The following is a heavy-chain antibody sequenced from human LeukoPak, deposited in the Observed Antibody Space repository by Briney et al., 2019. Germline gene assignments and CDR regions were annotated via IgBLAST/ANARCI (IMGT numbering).Heavy chain of an antibody. J-gene: IGHJ6*03. Sequence: GGSLRLSCAASGFTFSSYEMNWVRQAPGKGLEWVSYISSSGSTIYYADSVKGRFTIFRDNAKNSLYLQMNSLRAEDTAVYYCARMGVYYYMDVWGKGTTVTVSS. V-gene: IGHV3-48*03. CDR2: ISSSGSTI. CDR1: GFTFSSYE. CDR3: ARMGVYYYMDV. D-gene: IGHD2-8*01.